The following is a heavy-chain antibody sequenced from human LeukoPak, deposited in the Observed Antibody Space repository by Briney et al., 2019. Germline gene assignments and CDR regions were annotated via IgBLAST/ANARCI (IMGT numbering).Heavy chain of an antibody. D-gene: IGHD5-12*01. CDR1: GFTFSSYS. CDR3: ARGHSGYDFDY. Sequence: GGSLRLSCAASGFTFSSYSMNWVRLAPGKGLEWVSSISSSSSYIYYADSVKGRFTISRDNAKNSLYLQMNSLRAEDTAVYYCARGHSGYDFDYWGQGTLVTVSS. V-gene: IGHV3-21*01. J-gene: IGHJ4*02. CDR2: ISSSSSYI.